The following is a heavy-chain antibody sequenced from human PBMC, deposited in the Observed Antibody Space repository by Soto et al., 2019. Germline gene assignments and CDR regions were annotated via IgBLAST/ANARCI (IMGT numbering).Heavy chain of an antibody. CDR3: AHKGYGSKWSNYFDY. D-gene: IGHD3-10*01. CDR1: GFSLSTSGVG. CDR2: IYWEDDK. V-gene: IGHV2-5*02. Sequence: QITLKESGPTLVKPTQTLTLTCTFSGFSLSTSGVGVGWIRQPPGKALEWLAVIYWEDDKRYSPSLKSRLTITKDTSKNQVVLTLTNVDPVDTATSYCAHKGYGSKWSNYFDYWGQGILVTVSS. J-gene: IGHJ4*02.